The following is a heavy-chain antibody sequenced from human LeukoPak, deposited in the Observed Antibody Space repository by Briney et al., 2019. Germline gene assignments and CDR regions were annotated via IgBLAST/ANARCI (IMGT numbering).Heavy chain of an antibody. J-gene: IGHJ4*02. CDR2: IYYSGST. CDR1: GGSISSGGYY. Sequence: SQTLSLTCTVAGGSISSGGYYWSWIRQHPGKGLEWIGYIYYSGSTYYNPSLKSRVTISVDTSKNQFSLKLSSVTAADTAVYYCARGRRHYQLLPKYYFDYWGQGTLVTVSS. CDR3: ARGRRHYQLLPKYYFDY. V-gene: IGHV4-31*03. D-gene: IGHD2-2*01.